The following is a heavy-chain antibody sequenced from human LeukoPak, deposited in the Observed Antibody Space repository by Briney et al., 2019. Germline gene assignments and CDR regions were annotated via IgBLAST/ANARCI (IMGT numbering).Heavy chain of an antibody. CDR3: ARSSGGYSGYVLFDY. Sequence: SETLSLTCTVSGGSISRYYWSWIRQPPGKGLEWIGYKDYSGSTNYNRSLKSRVTISVDTSKNQFSLKLSSVTAADTAVYYCARSSGGYSGYVLFDYWGQGTLVTVSS. J-gene: IGHJ4*02. CDR2: KDYSGST. D-gene: IGHD5-12*01. CDR1: GGSISRYY. V-gene: IGHV4-59*12.